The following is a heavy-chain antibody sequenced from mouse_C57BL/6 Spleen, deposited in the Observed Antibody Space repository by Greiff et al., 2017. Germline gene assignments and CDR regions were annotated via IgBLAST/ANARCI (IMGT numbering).Heavy chain of an antibody. CDR3: ARSELTGTGFAY. Sequence: VKLVESGAELVKPGASVKISCKASGYAFSSYWMNWVKQRPGKGLEWIGQIYPGDGDTNYNGKFKGKATLTADKSSSTAYMQLSSLTSEDSAVYFCARSELTGTGFAYWGQGTLVTVSA. CDR1: GYAFSSYW. D-gene: IGHD4-1*01. CDR2: IYPGDGDT. V-gene: IGHV1-80*01. J-gene: IGHJ3*01.